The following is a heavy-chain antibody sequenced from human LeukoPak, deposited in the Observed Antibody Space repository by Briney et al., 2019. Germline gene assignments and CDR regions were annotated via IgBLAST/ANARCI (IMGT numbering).Heavy chain of an antibody. Sequence: KTSETLSLACTVSGGSISSSSCYWGWIRQPPGKGLEWIGSIYYSGSTYYNPSLKSRVTISVDTSKNQFSLKLSSVTAADTAVYYCAREYSNYFDYWGQGTLVTVSS. V-gene: IGHV4-39*02. CDR3: AREYSNYFDY. J-gene: IGHJ4*02. CDR1: GGSISSSSCY. D-gene: IGHD4-11*01. CDR2: IYYSGST.